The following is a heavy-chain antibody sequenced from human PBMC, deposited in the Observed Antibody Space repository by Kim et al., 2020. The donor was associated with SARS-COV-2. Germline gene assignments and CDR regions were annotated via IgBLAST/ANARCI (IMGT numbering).Heavy chain of an antibody. CDR1: GFTFQYYW. V-gene: IGHV3-7*01. Sequence: GGSLRLSCAASGFTFQYYWMSWVRQTPGKGLEWVASIKEDTTEEYYLDSVKGRFVISRDNARNSVYLQMNSLRGEDTAVFYCARVGHTPVYGQIDYWGQGTQVTVSS. D-gene: IGHD2-8*01. CDR3: ARVGHTPVYGQIDY. CDR2: IKEDTTEE. J-gene: IGHJ4*02.